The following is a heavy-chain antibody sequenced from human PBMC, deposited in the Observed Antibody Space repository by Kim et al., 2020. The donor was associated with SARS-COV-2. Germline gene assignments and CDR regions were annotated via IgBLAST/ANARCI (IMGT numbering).Heavy chain of an antibody. J-gene: IGHJ4*02. Sequence: SETLSLTCAVYGGSFSGYYWSWIRQPPGKGLEWIGEINHSGSTNYNPSLKSRVTISVDTSKNQFSLKLSSVTAADTAVYYCASGYSYGSFDYWGQGTLVTVSS. D-gene: IGHD5-18*01. CDR1: GGSFSGYY. V-gene: IGHV4-34*01. CDR3: ASGYSYGSFDY. CDR2: INHSGST.